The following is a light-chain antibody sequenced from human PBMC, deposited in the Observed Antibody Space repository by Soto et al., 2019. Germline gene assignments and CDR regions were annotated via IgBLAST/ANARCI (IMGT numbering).Light chain of an antibody. CDR3: QSYDSSLTNAV. Sequence: QSVLTQPPSVSGAPGQRVTLSCIGRSSNIGAGYGVHWYQQLPGTAPKLLIYHNNIRASGVPDRFSGFQSGTSASLAITGLQAEDEADYHCQSYDSSLTNAVFGGGTKLTVL. CDR2: HNN. CDR1: SSNIGAGYG. V-gene: IGLV1-40*01. J-gene: IGLJ2*01.